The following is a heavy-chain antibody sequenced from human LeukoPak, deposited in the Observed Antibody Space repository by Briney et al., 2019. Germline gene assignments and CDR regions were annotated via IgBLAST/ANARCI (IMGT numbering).Heavy chain of an antibody. J-gene: IGHJ6*03. CDR3: ARIGVVVISDYYYYYMDV. CDR2: IIPIFGTA. Sequence: ASVKVSCKASGGTFSSYAISWVRQAPGQGLEWMGGIIPIFGTANYAQKFQGRVTITADKSTSTAYMELSSLRAEDTAVYYCARIGVVVISDYYYYYMDVWGKGTTVTISS. D-gene: IGHD3-22*01. V-gene: IGHV1-69*06. CDR1: GGTFSSYA.